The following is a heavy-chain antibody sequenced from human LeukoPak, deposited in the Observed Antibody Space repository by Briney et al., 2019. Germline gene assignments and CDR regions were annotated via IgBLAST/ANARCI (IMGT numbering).Heavy chain of an antibody. V-gene: IGHV3-53*01. CDR3: ARDDGGDAFDI. Sequence: PGGSLRLSCVASGITLSTHGVSWVRQAPGKGLEWVSVIYSGGSTYYADSVKGRSTISRDNSKNTLYLQMNSLRAEDTAVYYCARDDGGDAFDIWGQGTMVTVSS. J-gene: IGHJ3*02. CDR2: IYSGGST. CDR1: GITLSTHG. D-gene: IGHD4-23*01.